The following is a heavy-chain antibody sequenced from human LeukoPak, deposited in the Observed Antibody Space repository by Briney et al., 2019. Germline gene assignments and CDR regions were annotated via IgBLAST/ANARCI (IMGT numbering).Heavy chain of an antibody. CDR1: GGSISSYY. Sequence: PSETLTLTCTVSGGSISSYYWSWIRQPAGKGLEWIGRIYTSGITNYNPSLKSRVTMSVDTSKNQFSLRLSSVTAADTAVYYCARDATVGATPFDYWGQGTLVTVSS. J-gene: IGHJ4*02. CDR3: ARDATVGATPFDY. D-gene: IGHD1-26*01. CDR2: IYTSGIT. V-gene: IGHV4-4*07.